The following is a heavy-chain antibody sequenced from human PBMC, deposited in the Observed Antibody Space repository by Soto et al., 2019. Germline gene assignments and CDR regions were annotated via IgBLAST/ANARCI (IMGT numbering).Heavy chain of an antibody. V-gene: IGHV3-23*01. D-gene: IGHD3-22*01. J-gene: IGHJ4*02. CDR2: ISGSGDST. Sequence: EVQLLQSGGGFVQPGGSLRLSCAASGLTFTNYPMSWVRQAPGKGLEWVSVISGSGDSTDYAESVKGRFTISSDNSKNTLYLQMNSVGAEDKAVYYCASRNYYDSSGYYYWYYFDFWGQGTLVTVSS. CDR3: ASRNYYDSSGYYYWYYFDF. CDR1: GLTFTNYP.